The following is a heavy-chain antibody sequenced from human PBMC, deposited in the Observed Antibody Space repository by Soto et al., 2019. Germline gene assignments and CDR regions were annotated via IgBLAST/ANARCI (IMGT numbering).Heavy chain of an antibody. CDR2: INPSGGST. Sequence: ASVKVSCKASGYTFTSYYMHWGRQAPGQGLEWMGIINPSGGSTSYAQKFQGRVTMTRDTSTSTVYMELSSLRSEDTAVYYCAGGYCSSTSCYFKETYYYYYGMDVWGQGTTVTVSS. V-gene: IGHV1-46*01. J-gene: IGHJ6*02. CDR3: AGGYCSSTSCYFKETYYYYYGMDV. CDR1: GYTFTSYY. D-gene: IGHD2-2*01.